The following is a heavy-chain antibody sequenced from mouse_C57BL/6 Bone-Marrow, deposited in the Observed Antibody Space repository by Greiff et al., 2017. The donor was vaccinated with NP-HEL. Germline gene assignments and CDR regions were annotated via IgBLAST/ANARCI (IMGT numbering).Heavy chain of an antibody. J-gene: IGHJ1*03. CDR3: ARSDYDGSSPDWYFDV. CDR2: IDPANGNT. D-gene: IGHD1-1*01. CDR1: GFNIKNTY. V-gene: IGHV14-3*01. Sequence: VHVKQSVAELVRPGASVKLSCTASGFNIKNTYMHWVKQRPEQGLEWIGRIDPANGNTKYAPKFQGKATITADTSSNTAYLQISSLTSEDTAIYYCARSDYDGSSPDWYFDVWGTGTTVTVSS.